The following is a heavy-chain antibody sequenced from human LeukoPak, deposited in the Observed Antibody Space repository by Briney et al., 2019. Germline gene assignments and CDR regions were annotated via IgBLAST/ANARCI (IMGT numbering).Heavy chain of an antibody. CDR1: GGSISSSNW. CDR2: IYHSGST. V-gene: IGHV4-4*02. CDR3: ARCLFYYYYYMDV. Sequence: PSETLSLTCAVSGGSISSSNWWSWVRQPPGKGLEWIGEIYHSGSTNYNPSLKSRVTISVDTSKNQFSLKLSSVTAADTAVYYCARCLFYYYYYMDVWGKGTTVTVSS. J-gene: IGHJ6*03.